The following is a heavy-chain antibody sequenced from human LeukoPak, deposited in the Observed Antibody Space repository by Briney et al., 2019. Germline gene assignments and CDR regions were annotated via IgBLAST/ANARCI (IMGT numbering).Heavy chain of an antibody. CDR1: GYSFTNYW. Sequence: GESLKISCKASGYSFTNYWIDWVRQMPGKGLEWMGIIYPGDSDTRYSPSFEGQVTISAAKSISTAYLQWRSLKASDTAMYYCARRYSSGQIPYFDYWGQGTLVTVSS. D-gene: IGHD6-19*01. V-gene: IGHV5-51*01. J-gene: IGHJ4*02. CDR3: ARRYSSGQIPYFDY. CDR2: IYPGDSDT.